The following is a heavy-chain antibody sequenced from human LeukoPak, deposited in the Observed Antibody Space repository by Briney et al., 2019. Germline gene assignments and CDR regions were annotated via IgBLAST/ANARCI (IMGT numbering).Heavy chain of an antibody. CDR1: GFTFSSYE. CDR2: ISSSGSTI. V-gene: IGHV3-48*03. CDR3: ATFPRVLCYFDY. J-gene: IGHJ4*02. Sequence: PGGSLRLSCAASGFTFSSYEMNWVRQAPGKGLEWVSYISSSGSTIYYADSVKGRFTISRDNAKNSLYLQMNSLRAEDTAVYYCATFPRVLCYFDYWGQRTPVTVSS.